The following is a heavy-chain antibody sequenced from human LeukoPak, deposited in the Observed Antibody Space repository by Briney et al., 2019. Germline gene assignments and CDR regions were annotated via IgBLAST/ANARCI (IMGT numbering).Heavy chain of an antibody. V-gene: IGHV4-59*12. Sequence: SETLSLTCTVSGGSISSSYWSWIRQPPGQGLVWIGYIYYTGSTTYNPSLKSRVTISVDTSKNQFSLKLSSVTAADTAVYYCARTAMVRGPLGYWGQGTLVTVSS. CDR2: IYYTGST. J-gene: IGHJ4*02. D-gene: IGHD3-10*01. CDR1: GGSISSSY. CDR3: ARTAMVRGPLGY.